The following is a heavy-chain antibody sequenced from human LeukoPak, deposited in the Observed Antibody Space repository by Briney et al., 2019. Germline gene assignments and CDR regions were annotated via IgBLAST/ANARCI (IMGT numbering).Heavy chain of an antibody. J-gene: IGHJ4*02. D-gene: IGHD3-22*01. CDR2: INHSGNT. Sequence: PSETLSLTCAVYGGSFSGYYWSWIRQPPGKGLEWFGEINHSGNTNYNPSLKSRVTISVDTSKNQFSLNLSSMTAADTAVYYCASSGYPNGVHYWGQGTLVTVSS. CDR3: ASSGYPNGVHY. V-gene: IGHV4-34*01. CDR1: GGSFSGYY.